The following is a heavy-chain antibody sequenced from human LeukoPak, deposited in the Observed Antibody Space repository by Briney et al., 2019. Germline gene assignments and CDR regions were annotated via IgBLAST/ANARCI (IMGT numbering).Heavy chain of an antibody. CDR2: IYYSGST. D-gene: IGHD2-2*01. CDR3: ARRGYCSSTSCYEYWFDP. CDR1: GGSISSSSYY. Sequence: SETLSLTCTVSGGSISSSSYYWGWLRPPPGKGLESNGIIYYSGSTYYNSSLKSRLTIPVDTSKNQFSLWLSSVTDTDTAVYDCARRGYCSSTSCYEYWFDPWGEGTLVTVSS. J-gene: IGHJ5*02. V-gene: IGHV4-39*01.